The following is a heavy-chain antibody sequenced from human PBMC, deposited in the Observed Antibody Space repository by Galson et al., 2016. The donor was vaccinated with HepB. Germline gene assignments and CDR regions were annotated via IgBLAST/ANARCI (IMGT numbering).Heavy chain of an antibody. J-gene: IGHJ4*02. Sequence: ETLSLTCAVYGASFSGYYWSWIRQRPGKGLEWIGEINHSGSTNYNPSLKSRVTISLDTSRTQFSLNLSSVTAADTAVYYCRIGSETYSRDYWGQGTLVTVSS. D-gene: IGHD3-10*01. V-gene: IGHV4-34*01. CDR2: INHSGST. CDR1: GASFSGYY. CDR3: RIGSETYSRDY.